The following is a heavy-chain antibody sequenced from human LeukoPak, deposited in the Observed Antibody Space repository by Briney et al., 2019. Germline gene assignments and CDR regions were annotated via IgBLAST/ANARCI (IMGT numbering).Heavy chain of an antibody. Sequence: GGSLTLSCAASGFTFSSYWMSWVRQARARERAGVANIKQDGSEKYYVDPVKGRFTISRDNAKNSLYLQMNSLRAEDTAVYYCARDDSSGWSLYYYYYYGMDVWGQGTTVTVSS. CDR3: ARDDSSGWSLYYYYYYGMDV. J-gene: IGHJ6*02. D-gene: IGHD6-19*01. V-gene: IGHV3-7*01. CDR2: IKQDGSEK. CDR1: GFTFSSYW.